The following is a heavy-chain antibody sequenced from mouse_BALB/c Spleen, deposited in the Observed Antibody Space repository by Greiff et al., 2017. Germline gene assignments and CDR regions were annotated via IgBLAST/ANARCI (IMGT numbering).Heavy chain of an antibody. CDR3: ARGDGYAMDY. D-gene: IGHD2-3*01. J-gene: IGHJ4*01. CDR1: GFNIKDTY. V-gene: IGHV14-3*02. CDR2: IDPANGNT. Sequence: VQLQQSGAELVKPGASVKLSCTASGFNIKDTYMPWVKQRPEQGLEWIGRIDPANGNTKYDPKFQGKATITADTSSNTAYLQLSSLTSEDTAVYYCARGDGYAMDYWGQGTSVTVSA.